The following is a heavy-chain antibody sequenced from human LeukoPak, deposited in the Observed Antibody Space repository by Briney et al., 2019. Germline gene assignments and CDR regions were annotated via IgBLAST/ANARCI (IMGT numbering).Heavy chain of an antibody. J-gene: IGHJ4*02. Sequence: PGGSLRLSCAASGFTFSSYAMSWVRQAPGKGLEWVSAISGSGGSTYYADSVKGRFTISRDNSKNTLYLQMNSLRAEDTAVYYCAKDKNPRLVYDSSGYIDYWGQGTLVTVSS. V-gene: IGHV3-23*01. CDR2: ISGSGGST. D-gene: IGHD3-22*01. CDR1: GFTFSSYA. CDR3: AKDKNPRLVYDSSGYIDY.